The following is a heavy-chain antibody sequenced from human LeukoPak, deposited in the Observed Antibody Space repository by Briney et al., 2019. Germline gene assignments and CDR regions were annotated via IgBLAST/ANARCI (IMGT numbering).Heavy chain of an antibody. CDR3: AILGVDTAMVTEY. CDR2: INHSEST. Sequence: SESLSLTCAVYGGSFSGYYWSWIRQHPGKGLGWIGEINHSESTNYNPSLKSRVTISVDMSKNQFSLKLNSVTAADTAVYYCAILGVDTAMVTEYWGQGTLVTVSS. J-gene: IGHJ4*02. V-gene: IGHV4-34*01. CDR1: GGSFSGYY. D-gene: IGHD5-18*01.